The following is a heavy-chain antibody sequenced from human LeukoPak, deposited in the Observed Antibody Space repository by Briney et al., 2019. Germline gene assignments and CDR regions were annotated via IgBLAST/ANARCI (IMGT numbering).Heavy chain of an antibody. CDR3: ARDGLWFGEFNRFDP. J-gene: IGHJ5*02. V-gene: IGHV4-34*01. CDR2: INHSGST. CDR1: GGSFSGYY. D-gene: IGHD3-10*01. Sequence: ASETLSLTCAVYGGSFSGYYWSWIRQPPGKGLEWIGEINHSGSTNYNPSLKSRVTISVDTSKNQFSLKLSSVTAADTAVYYCARDGLWFGEFNRFDPWGQGTLVTVSS.